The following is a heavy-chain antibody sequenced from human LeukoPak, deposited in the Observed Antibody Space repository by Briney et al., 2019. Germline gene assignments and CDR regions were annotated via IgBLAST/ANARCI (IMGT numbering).Heavy chain of an antibody. CDR1: GFSFSSYS. V-gene: IGHV3-21*01. CDR3: ARDGLSGYSYGFCDY. CDR2: ISSSSSYI. D-gene: IGHD5-18*01. Sequence: PGGSLRLSCAASGFSFSSYSMNWVRQAPGKGLEWVSSISSSSSYIYYADSVKGRFTISRDKAKNSLYLQMNGLRAEDTVVYYCARDGLSGYSYGFCDYWGQGTLVTVSS. J-gene: IGHJ4*02.